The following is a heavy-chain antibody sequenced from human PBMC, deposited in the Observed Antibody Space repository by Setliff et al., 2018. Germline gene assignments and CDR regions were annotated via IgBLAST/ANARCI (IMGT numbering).Heavy chain of an antibody. CDR2: MYHSGST. J-gene: IGHJ3*02. V-gene: IGHV4-34*01. D-gene: IGHD3-3*01. CDR1: GGSFSGYY. CDR3: ARSGYYDFWSGFLNDAFDI. Sequence: PSETLSLTCAVYGGSFSGYYWSWIRQPPGKGLEWIGEMYHSGSTNYNPSLKSRVTISVDTSKNQFSLKLSSVTAADTAVYYCARSGYYDFWSGFLNDAFDIWGQGTMVTVSS.